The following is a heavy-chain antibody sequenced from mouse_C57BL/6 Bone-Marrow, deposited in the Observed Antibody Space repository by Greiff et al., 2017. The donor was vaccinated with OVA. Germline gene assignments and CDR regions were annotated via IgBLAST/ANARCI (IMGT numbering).Heavy chain of an antibody. J-gene: IGHJ4*01. CDR1: GFPITSGYY. D-gene: IGHD2-1*01. CDR2: ITHSGAT. V-gene: IGHV12-3*01. CDR3: AGDIYYGNPYAMDY. Sequence: VMLVESGPGLVKPSQSLFLTCSITGFPITSGYYWIWIRQSPGKPLEWMGYITHSGATFYNPSLPSPISITRETSKNQFFLQLNSVTTEDTAMYYCAGDIYYGNPYAMDYWGQGTSVTVSS.